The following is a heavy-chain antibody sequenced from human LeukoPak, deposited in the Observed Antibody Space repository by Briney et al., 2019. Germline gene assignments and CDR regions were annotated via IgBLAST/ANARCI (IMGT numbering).Heavy chain of an antibody. CDR1: GGSISSSNW. J-gene: IGHJ4*02. Sequence: SGTLSLTCAVSGGSISSSNWWSWVRQPPGKGLEWIGEIYHSGRTNYTPSLKSRVTISVDKSKNQLSLKLSSVTAADTAVYYCARVRYSDSSVLTRKRSYYFDYWGQGTLVTVSS. CDR3: ARVRYSDSSVLTRKRSYYFDY. CDR2: IYHSGRT. D-gene: IGHD3-22*01. V-gene: IGHV4-4*02.